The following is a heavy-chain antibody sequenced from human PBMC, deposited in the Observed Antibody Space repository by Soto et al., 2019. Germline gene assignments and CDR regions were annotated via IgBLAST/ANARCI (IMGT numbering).Heavy chain of an antibody. CDR2: IIPLYGTS. Sequence: SVKVSCKASGGPFSSHTISWVRQAPGQGLEWMGGIIPLYGTSNYAQNFQDRVTITTDESTSTAYMELSSLRSDDTAVYYCALGTTVVAFYYYYGMDVWGQGTTVTVSS. D-gene: IGHD4-4*01. J-gene: IGHJ6*02. CDR3: ALGTTVVAFYYYYGMDV. CDR1: GGPFSSHT. V-gene: IGHV1-69*05.